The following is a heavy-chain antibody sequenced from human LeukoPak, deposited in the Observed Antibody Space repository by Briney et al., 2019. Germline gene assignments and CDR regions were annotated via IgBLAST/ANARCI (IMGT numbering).Heavy chain of an antibody. J-gene: IGHJ3*02. CDR1: GFTFSSYS. CDR3: ARGGGYYDILTGYYAIDAFDI. V-gene: IGHV3-21*01. Sequence: GGSLRLSCAASGFTFSSYSMNWVRQAPGKGLEWVSSISSSSSYIYYADSVKGRFTISRDNAKNSLYLQMNSLRAEDTAVYYCARGGGYYDILTGYYAIDAFDIWGQGTMVTVSS. D-gene: IGHD3-9*01. CDR2: ISSSSSYI.